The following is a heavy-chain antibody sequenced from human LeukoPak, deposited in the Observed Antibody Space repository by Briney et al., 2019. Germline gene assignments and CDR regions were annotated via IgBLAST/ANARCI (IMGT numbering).Heavy chain of an antibody. Sequence: ASVKVSCKASGYTFTGYYMHWVRQAPGQGLEWMGWINPNSGGTNYAQKFQGRVTMTRDTSISTAYMELSRLRSDDTAVYYCARAQRYYYDSSGYSPYWGQGTLVTVSS. V-gene: IGHV1-2*02. CDR1: GYTFTGYY. D-gene: IGHD3-22*01. J-gene: IGHJ4*02. CDR3: ARAQRYYYDSSGYSPY. CDR2: INPNSGGT.